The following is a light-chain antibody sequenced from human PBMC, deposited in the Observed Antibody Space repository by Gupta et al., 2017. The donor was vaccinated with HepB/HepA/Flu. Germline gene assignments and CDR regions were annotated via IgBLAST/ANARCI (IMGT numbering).Light chain of an antibody. V-gene: IGLV1-40*01. CDR1: SSNIGAGYG. J-gene: IGLJ1*01. CDR3: QSYDSSLSGLYV. CDR2: GNS. Sequence: QSVLTQPPSVSGAPGQRVTISCTGSSSNIGAGYGVHWYQQLPGTAAKLPIFGNSNRPSGVPDRFAGSKSGTSASLAITGLQAEDEADYYCQSYDSSLSGLYVFGTGTKVTVL.